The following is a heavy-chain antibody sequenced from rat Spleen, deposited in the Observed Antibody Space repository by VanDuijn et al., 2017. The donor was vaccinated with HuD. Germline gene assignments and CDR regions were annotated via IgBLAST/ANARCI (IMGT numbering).Heavy chain of an antibody. D-gene: IGHD1-1*01. CDR3: ATDKTVAYYWYFDF. CDR1: GFTFSDYY. J-gene: IGHJ1*01. CDR2: ISSDGGRN. V-gene: IGHV5-20*01. Sequence: EVHLVESDGGLVQPGRSLKLSCAASGFTFSDYYMAWVRQAPTKGLEWVATISSDGGRNFYRDSVKGRFTISRDNAKSTLYLQMDSLRSEDTATYYCATDKTVAYYWYFDFWGPGTMVTVSS.